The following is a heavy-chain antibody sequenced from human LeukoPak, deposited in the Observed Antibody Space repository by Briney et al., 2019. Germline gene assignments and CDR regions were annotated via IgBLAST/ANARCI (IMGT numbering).Heavy chain of an antibody. CDR1: GGSFSGYY. J-gene: IGHJ4*02. CDR2: INHSGST. V-gene: IGHV4-34*01. Sequence: KPSETLSLTCAVYGGSFSGYYWSWLRQPPGKGLEWIGEINHSGSTNYNPSLKSRVTISVDTSKNQFSLKLSSVTAADTAMYYCASSEPRLLWFGELSPVRYWGQGTLVTVSS. D-gene: IGHD3-10*01. CDR3: ASSEPRLLWFGELSPVRY.